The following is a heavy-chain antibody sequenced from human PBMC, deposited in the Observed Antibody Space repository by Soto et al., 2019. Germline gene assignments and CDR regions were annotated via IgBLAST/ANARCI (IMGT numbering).Heavy chain of an antibody. CDR3: TLYYYDSSDYYPTAH. CDR2: IRSKANSYAT. D-gene: IGHD3-22*01. V-gene: IGHV3-73*01. Sequence: QPGGSLRLSCAASGFTFSGSAMHWVRQASGKGLEWVGRIRSKANSYATAYAASVKGRFAISREDSKNTAFLQMNRLTTEDTAVYYCTLYYYDSSDYYPTAHWGRGTLVTVSS. J-gene: IGHJ4*02. CDR1: GFTFSGSA.